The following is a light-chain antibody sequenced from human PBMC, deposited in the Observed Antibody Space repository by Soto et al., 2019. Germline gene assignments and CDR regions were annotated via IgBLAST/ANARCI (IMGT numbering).Light chain of an antibody. Sequence: EIVLTQSPATLSLSPGERATLSCRASQSVSSSYLAWYRQKPGQPPRLLIYGASSIATGIPHRFSGSGSGTDFTLAISSLHPEDSATYYCQQDGSSPLTFGGGTKVDIK. V-gene: IGKV3-20*01. CDR1: QSVSSSY. J-gene: IGKJ4*02. CDR3: QQDGSSPLT. CDR2: GAS.